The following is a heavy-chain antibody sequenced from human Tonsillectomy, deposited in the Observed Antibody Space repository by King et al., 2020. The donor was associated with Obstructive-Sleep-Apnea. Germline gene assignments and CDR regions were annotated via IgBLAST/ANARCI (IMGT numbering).Heavy chain of an antibody. CDR1: GFTFSSYS. D-gene: IGHD6-19*01. J-gene: IGHJ4*02. CDR3: ARATISSAGNY. V-gene: IGHV3-48*04. Sequence: EVQLVESGGGLVQPGGSLRLSCAASGFTFSSYSMNWVRQAPGKGLECVSYISSSSSTIYYADSVKGRFTISRDNAKNSLYLQMNSLRAEDTAVYYCARATISSAGNYWGQGTLVTVSS. CDR2: ISSSSSTI.